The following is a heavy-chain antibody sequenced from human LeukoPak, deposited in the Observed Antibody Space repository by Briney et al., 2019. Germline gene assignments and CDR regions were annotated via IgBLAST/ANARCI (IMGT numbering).Heavy chain of an antibody. CDR2: MNPNSGNT. CDR1: GYTFTSYD. CDR3: ARARYDFCSGYYSPPPFLDP. V-gene: IGHV1-8*01. Sequence: SVNVSCKASGYTFTSYDINWVRQATGQGLEWMRWMNPNSGNTRYAQKFQGRVTMTRNTSISTAYMELSSLRSEDTAVYYCARARYDFCSGYYSPPPFLDPWGQGTLVTVSS. J-gene: IGHJ5*02. D-gene: IGHD3-3*01.